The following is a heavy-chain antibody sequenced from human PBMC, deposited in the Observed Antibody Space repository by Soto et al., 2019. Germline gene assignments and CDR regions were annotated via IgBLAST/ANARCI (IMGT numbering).Heavy chain of an antibody. CDR3: AREIVVVPAAMRGGAFDI. CDR1: RFTFSSYA. CDR2: ISGSGGST. D-gene: IGHD2-2*01. J-gene: IGHJ3*02. Sequence: GGSLRLSCAASRFTFSSYAMSWVRQAPGKGLEWVSAISGSGGSTYYADSVKGRFTISRDNSKNTLYLQMNSLRAEDTAVYYCAREIVVVPAAMRGGAFDIWGQGTMVTVSS. V-gene: IGHV3-23*01.